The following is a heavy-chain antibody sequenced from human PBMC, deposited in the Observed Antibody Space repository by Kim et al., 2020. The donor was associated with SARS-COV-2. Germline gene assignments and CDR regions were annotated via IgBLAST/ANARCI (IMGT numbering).Heavy chain of an antibody. Sequence: GGSLRLSCAASGFTFSSNYMSWVRQAPGKGLEWVSVIYSGGSTYYADSVKGRFTISRDNSKNTLYLQMNSLRAEDTAVYYCSRDFPHYASSGYPGVGAFDFWGQGTMVTVSS. J-gene: IGHJ3*01. CDR1: GFTFSSNY. CDR3: SRDFPHYASSGYPGVGAFDF. V-gene: IGHV3-53*01. D-gene: IGHD3-22*01. CDR2: IYSGGST.